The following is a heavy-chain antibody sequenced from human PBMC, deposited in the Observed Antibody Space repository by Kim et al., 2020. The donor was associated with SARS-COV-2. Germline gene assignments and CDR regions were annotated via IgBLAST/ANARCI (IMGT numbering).Heavy chain of an antibody. V-gene: IGHV1-18*01. CDR2: ISAYNGNT. J-gene: IGHJ6*02. CDR3: AREGIYEGCSSTSCYYYYYGMDV. CDR1: GYTFTSYG. Sequence: ASVKVSCKASGYTFTSYGISWVRQAPGQGLEWMGWISAYNGNTNYAQKLQGRVTMTTDTSTSTAYMELRSLRSDDTAVYYCAREGIYEGCSSTSCYYYYYGMDVWGQGTTVTVSS. D-gene: IGHD2-2*01.